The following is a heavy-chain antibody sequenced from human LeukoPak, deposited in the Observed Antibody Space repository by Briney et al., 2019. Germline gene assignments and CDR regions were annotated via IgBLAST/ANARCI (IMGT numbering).Heavy chain of an antibody. J-gene: IGHJ4*02. CDR2: VSGSGGST. D-gene: IGHD3-22*01. V-gene: IGHV3-23*01. CDR1: GLTFRSYA. Sequence: GRSLRLSCAASGLTFRSYAMSWVRQAPGKGLEWVSAVSGSGGSTYYADSVKGRFTLSRDNSKNTVYLQMNSLRAEDTAVYYCAKGQNPYYYDSSGYLAFDYWGQGTLVTVSS. CDR3: AKGQNPYYYDSSGYLAFDY.